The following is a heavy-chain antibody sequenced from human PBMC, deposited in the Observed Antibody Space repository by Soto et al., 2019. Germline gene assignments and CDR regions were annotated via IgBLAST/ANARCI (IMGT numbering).Heavy chain of an antibody. Sequence: ASVKVSCKASGFTFTSSAVQWVRQARGQRLEWIGWIVVGSGNTNYAQKFQERVTITRDMSTSTAYMELSSLRSEDTAVYYCAADISTYSGSYYIDYYYGMDVWGQGTTVTVSS. D-gene: IGHD1-26*01. J-gene: IGHJ6*02. V-gene: IGHV1-58*01. CDR1: GFTFTSSA. CDR3: AADISTYSGSYYIDYYYGMDV. CDR2: IVVGSGNT.